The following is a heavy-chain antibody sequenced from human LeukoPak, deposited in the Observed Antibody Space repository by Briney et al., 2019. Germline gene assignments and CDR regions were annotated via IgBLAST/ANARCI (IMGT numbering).Heavy chain of an antibody. D-gene: IGHD4-17*01. J-gene: IGHJ4*02. CDR2: IKSDGSTT. V-gene: IGHV3-74*01. CDR3: ARDRGRYGDHPDY. CDR1: GFTFSSYW. Sequence: PGGSLRLSCAASGFTFSSYWMHWVRQAPGKGLVWVSRIKSDGSTTTYADSVKGRFTISRDNAKNTLYLQVNSLRAEDTAVYYCARDRGRYGDHPDYWGQGTLVTVSS.